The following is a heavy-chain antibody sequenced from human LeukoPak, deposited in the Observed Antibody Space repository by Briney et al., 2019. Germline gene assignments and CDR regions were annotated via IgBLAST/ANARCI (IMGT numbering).Heavy chain of an antibody. CDR1: GGSISSYY. CDR2: ISYGATT. D-gene: IGHD2-15*01. Sequence: PSETLSLTCTVSGGSISSYYWSWIRQPPGKGPEWIGYISYGATTDYSPSLKSRVTISVDTSKNQFSLKVSSVTAADTAVYYCARGSGGNYYDYWGQGTLVIVSS. CDR3: ARGSGGNYYDY. V-gene: IGHV4-59*01. J-gene: IGHJ4*02.